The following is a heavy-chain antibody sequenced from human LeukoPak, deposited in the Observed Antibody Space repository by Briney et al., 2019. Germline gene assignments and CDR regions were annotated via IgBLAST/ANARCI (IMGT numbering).Heavy chain of an antibody. CDR3: ARDPAAVAGSQAYFDY. D-gene: IGHD6-19*01. J-gene: IGHJ4*02. CDR1: GATFSSYA. Sequence: ASGKVSCKASGATFSSYAISWERQAPGQGLEWMGGIIPIVGTAKYAQKLQGRVTITADESTSTAYMELSSLRSEDTAVYYCARDPAAVAGSQAYFDYWGQGTLVTVSS. CDR2: IIPIVGTA. V-gene: IGHV1-69*01.